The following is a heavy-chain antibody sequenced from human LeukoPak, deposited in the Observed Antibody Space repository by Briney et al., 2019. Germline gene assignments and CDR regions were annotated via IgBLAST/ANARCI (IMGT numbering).Heavy chain of an antibody. CDR3: AKDRVPYSSGWYDY. V-gene: IGHV3-23*01. CDR2: ISGSGGST. J-gene: IGHJ4*02. CDR1: GFTFSSYA. Sequence: GGSLRLSRAASGFTFSSYAMSWVRQAPGKGLEWVSAISGSGGSTYYADSVKGRFTISRDSSKNTLYLQMNSLRAEDTAVYYCAKDRVPYSSGWYDYWGQGTLVTVSS. D-gene: IGHD6-19*01.